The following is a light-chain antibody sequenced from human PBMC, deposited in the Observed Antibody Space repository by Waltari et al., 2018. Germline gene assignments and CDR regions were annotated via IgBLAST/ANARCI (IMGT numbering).Light chain of an antibody. CDR2: RNN. Sequence: QSVLTQPPSASGTPGQRVPISCSGSSSTLGSNHVSWYQPLPGTAPKLLIYRNNQRPSGVPDRFSGSKSGTSASLAISGLRSEDEADYYCAAWDDSLSGVVFGGGTKLTVL. J-gene: IGLJ2*01. CDR1: SSTLGSNH. CDR3: AAWDDSLSGVV. V-gene: IGLV1-47*01.